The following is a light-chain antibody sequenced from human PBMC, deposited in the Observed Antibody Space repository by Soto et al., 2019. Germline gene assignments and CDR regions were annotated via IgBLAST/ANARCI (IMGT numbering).Light chain of an antibody. Sequence: QSVLTQPPSASGSPGQSVTISCTGTSSDVGGYNYVSWYQQHPGKAPKLMIYEVSKRPSGVPDRLSGSKFAKTAYLTVSRLQAEDEADYYCSSYAGSNNFDVFGTGTKVTVL. V-gene: IGLV2-8*01. J-gene: IGLJ1*01. CDR1: SSDVGGYNY. CDR2: EVS. CDR3: SSYAGSNNFDV.